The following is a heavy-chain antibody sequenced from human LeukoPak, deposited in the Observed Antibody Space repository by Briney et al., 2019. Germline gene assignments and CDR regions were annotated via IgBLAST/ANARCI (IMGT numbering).Heavy chain of an antibody. Sequence: SETLSLTCTVSGGSISSYYWSWFRQPPGKGLEWIGYIYYSGSTNYNPSLKSRVTISVDTSKNQFSLKLSSVTAADTAVYYCARVWEDYDILTGLKYYFDYWGQGTLVTVSS. J-gene: IGHJ4*02. CDR2: IYYSGST. D-gene: IGHD3-9*01. CDR3: ARVWEDYDILTGLKYYFDY. CDR1: GGSISSYY. V-gene: IGHV4-59*01.